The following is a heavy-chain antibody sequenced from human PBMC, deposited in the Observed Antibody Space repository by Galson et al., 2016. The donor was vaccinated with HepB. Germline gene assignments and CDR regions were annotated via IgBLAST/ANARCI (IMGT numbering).Heavy chain of an antibody. CDR3: AREARTMALAGQFWFFDL. V-gene: IGHV1-69*04. CDR2: IAPFLGRA. D-gene: IGHD1-1*01. J-gene: IGHJ2*01. Sequence: SVKVSCKASGGTFSTYAIAWVRQAPGQGPEWMGRIAPFLGRADYAQKFQGRLTLVADKSTATASMELSRLTSEDTALYYCAREARTMALAGQFWFFDLWGRGTLVTVSS. CDR1: GGTFSTYA.